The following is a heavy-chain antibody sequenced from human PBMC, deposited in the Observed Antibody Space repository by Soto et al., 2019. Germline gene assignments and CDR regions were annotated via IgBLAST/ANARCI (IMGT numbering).Heavy chain of an antibody. V-gene: IGHV4-59*01. Sequence: PSETLSLTCTVSGGSISSYYWSWIRQPPGKGLEWIGYIYYSGSTNYNPSLKSQVTISVDTSKNQFSLKLSSVTAADTAVYYCARRYGYAFDVWGQGTMVTVSS. D-gene: IGHD4-17*01. CDR2: IYYSGST. J-gene: IGHJ3*01. CDR3: ARRYGYAFDV. CDR1: GGSISSYY.